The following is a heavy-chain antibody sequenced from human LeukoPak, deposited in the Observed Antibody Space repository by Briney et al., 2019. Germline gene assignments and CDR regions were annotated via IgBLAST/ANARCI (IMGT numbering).Heavy chain of an antibody. V-gene: IGHV3-23*01. D-gene: IGHD4-17*01. J-gene: IGHJ3*02. CDR2: MGVSGDNV. CDR3: AKDPNGDYVGAFDT. CDR1: GFTYSAYG. Sequence: GGSLRLSCAASGFTYSAYGVTWVRQAPGKGLEWVSSMGVSGDNVHYADSVKGRFAISRDNSKNTLYLQMNSLRAEDAAVYYCAKDPNGDYVGAFDTWGQGTMVIVSS.